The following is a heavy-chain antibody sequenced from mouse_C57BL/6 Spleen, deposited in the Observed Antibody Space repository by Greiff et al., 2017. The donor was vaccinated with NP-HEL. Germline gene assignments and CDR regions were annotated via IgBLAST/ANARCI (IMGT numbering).Heavy chain of an antibody. Sequence: EVKLVESGGGLVKPGGSLKLSCAASGFTFSDYGMNWVRQAPEKGLEWVAYISSGSSTIYYEDTVKGRFTISRDNAKNTLFLQMTSLRSEDTAMYYCARSPFAYWGQGTLVTVSA. CDR3: ARSPFAY. V-gene: IGHV5-17*01. J-gene: IGHJ3*01. CDR1: GFTFSDYG. CDR2: ISSGSSTI.